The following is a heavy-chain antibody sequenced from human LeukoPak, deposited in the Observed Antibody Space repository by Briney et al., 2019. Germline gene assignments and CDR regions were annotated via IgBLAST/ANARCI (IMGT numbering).Heavy chain of an antibody. CDR1: GYSFTGYY. D-gene: IGHD1-26*01. Sequence: ASVKVSCKASGYSFTGYYIHWVRQAPGQGFEWMGWVKPNTGDTQYAQKFQGRVTMSRDTSVSTAYMELSRLTSDDTATYYCARLSGNYAYWGQGTLVTVFS. CDR2: VKPNTGDT. CDR3: ARLSGNYAY. V-gene: IGHV1-2*02. J-gene: IGHJ4*02.